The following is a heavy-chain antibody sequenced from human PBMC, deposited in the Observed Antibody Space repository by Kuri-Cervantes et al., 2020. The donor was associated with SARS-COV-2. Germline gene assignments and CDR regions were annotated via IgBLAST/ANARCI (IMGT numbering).Heavy chain of an antibody. CDR2: INSDGSST. CDR3: ARVYWGGNVDY. J-gene: IGHJ4*02. Sequence: GGSLRLSCAASGFTFSSYAMHGVRQAPGKGLDWVSRINSDGSSTSYTDSVKGRFTISRDNAKNTLYLQMNSLRAEDTAVYYCARVYWGGNVDYWGQGTLVTVSS. D-gene: IGHD4-23*01. CDR1: GFTFSSYA. V-gene: IGHV3-74*01.